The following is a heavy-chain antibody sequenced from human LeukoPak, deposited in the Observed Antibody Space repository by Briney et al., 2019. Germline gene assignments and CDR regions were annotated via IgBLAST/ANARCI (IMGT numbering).Heavy chain of an antibody. Sequence: GGSLRLSCAASGFTFSDHYMDWVRQAPGKGLVWVSRITGDGSSTSYADSVSGRFTISRDNAKNTLYLQMNSLRAEDTAVYFCIVGATPGAFDIWGQGTMVTVFS. CDR1: GFTFSDHY. J-gene: IGHJ3*02. CDR2: ITGDGSST. CDR3: IVGATPGAFDI. V-gene: IGHV3-74*01. D-gene: IGHD1-26*01.